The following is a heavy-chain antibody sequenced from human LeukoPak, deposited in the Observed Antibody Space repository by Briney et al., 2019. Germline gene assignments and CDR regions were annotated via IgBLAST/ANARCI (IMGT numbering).Heavy chain of an antibody. Sequence: PGRSLRLSCEASGFTFSSYGMHWVRQAPGKGLEWVAVISYDGSNKYYADSVKGRFTISRDNSKSTLYLQMNSLRAEDTAVYYCARDPDRYSGSQDWGQGTLVTVSS. CDR1: GFTFSSYG. V-gene: IGHV3-30*03. D-gene: IGHD1-26*01. CDR2: ISYDGSNK. CDR3: ARDPDRYSGSQD. J-gene: IGHJ4*02.